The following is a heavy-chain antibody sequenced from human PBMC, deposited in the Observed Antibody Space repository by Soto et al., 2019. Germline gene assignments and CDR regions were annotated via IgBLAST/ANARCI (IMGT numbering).Heavy chain of an antibody. D-gene: IGHD3-22*01. CDR3: TTDLDYYDSSGSRRAPLFFDY. CDR1: GFTFSNAW. CDR2: IKSKTDGGTT. V-gene: IGHV3-15*07. J-gene: IGHJ4*02. Sequence: PGGSLRLSCAASGFTFSNAWMNWVRQAPGKGLEWVGRIKSKTDGGTTDYAAPVKGRFTISRDDSKNTLYLQMNSLKTEDTAVYYCTTDLDYYDSSGSRRAPLFFDYWGQGTLVTVSS.